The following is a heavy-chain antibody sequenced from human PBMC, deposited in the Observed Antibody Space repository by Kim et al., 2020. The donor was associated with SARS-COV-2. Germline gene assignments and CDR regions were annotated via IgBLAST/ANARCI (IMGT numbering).Heavy chain of an antibody. CDR2: INAGNGNT. CDR3: ARDSSYDIFRYYYYYMDV. V-gene: IGHV1-3*01. Sequence: ASVKVSCKASGYTFTSYAMHWVRQAPGQRLEWMGWINAGNGNTKYSQKFQGRVTITRDTSASTAYMELSSLRSEDTAVYYCARDSSYDIFRYYYYYMDVWGKGTTVTVSS. D-gene: IGHD3-9*01. CDR1: GYTFTSYA. J-gene: IGHJ6*03.